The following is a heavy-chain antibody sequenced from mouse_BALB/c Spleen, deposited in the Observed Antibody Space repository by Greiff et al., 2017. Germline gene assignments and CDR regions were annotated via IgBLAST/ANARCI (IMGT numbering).Heavy chain of an antibody. J-gene: IGHJ4*01. Sequence: VQLVESGPGLVAPSQSLSITCTVSGFSLTSYGVHWVRQPPGKGLEWLGVIWAGGSTNYNSALMSRLSISKDNSKSQVFLKMNSLQTDDTAMYYCARENYYGSSPYAMDYWGQGTSVTVSS. D-gene: IGHD1-1*01. CDR3: ARENYYGSSPYAMDY. CDR1: GFSLTSYG. CDR2: IWAGGST. V-gene: IGHV2-9*02.